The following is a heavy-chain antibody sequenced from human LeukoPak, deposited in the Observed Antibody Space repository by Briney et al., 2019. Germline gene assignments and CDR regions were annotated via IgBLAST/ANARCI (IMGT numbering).Heavy chain of an antibody. CDR1: GGSISSSY. V-gene: IGHV4-59*01. CDR3: TRGAGWLIDY. CDR2: IYYTGST. Sequence: SETLSLTCTVSGGSISSSYWSWIRQPPGKGLEWIGYIYYTGSTTYNPSLKSRVTISVDTSKNQFSLKLRSVTAADTAVYYCTRGAGWLIDYWGQGILVTVSS. D-gene: IGHD3-16*01. J-gene: IGHJ4*02.